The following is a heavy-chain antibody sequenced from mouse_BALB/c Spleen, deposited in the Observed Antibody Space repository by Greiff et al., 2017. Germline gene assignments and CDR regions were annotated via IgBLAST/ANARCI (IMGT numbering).Heavy chain of an antibody. CDR3: AKYCNWGDSMDY. CDR1: GYTFTSYY. D-gene: IGHD2-10*02. CDR2: IYPGNVNT. V-gene: IGHV1S56*01. J-gene: IGHJ4*01. Sequence: QVQLQQSGPELVKPGASVRISCKASGYTFTSYYIHWVKQRPGQGLEWIGWIYPGNVNTKYNEKFKGKATLTADKSSSTAYMQLSSLTSEDSAVYFCAKYCNWGDSMDYWGQGTSVTVSS.